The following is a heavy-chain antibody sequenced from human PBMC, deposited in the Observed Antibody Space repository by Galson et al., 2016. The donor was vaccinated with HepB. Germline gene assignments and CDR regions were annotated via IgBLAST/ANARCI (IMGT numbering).Heavy chain of an antibody. CDR1: GYSISSGYY. D-gene: IGHD5-12*01. CDR3: ARGGSGYNYHDY. J-gene: IGHJ4*02. CDR2: ISRGGNI. V-gene: IGHV4-38-2*02. Sequence: SETLSLTCSVSGYSISSGYYWVWIRQPPGKGPVWIGSISRGGNIYYNPSLQGRVALSLDTSKNQFSLEVTSVTAADTAVYYCARGGSGYNYHDYWGQGALVTVSS.